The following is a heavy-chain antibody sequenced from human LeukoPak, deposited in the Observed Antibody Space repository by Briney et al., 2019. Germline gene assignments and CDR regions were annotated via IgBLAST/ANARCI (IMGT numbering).Heavy chain of an antibody. Sequence: GGSLRLSCAASGFTFSSYGMHWVRQAPGKGLEWVAFIRYDGSNKYYADSVKGRFTISRDNSKNTLYLQMNSLRAEDTAVYYCAKDADYGDYRNYYYYMDVWGKGTTVTISS. V-gene: IGHV3-30*02. CDR1: GFTFSSYG. D-gene: IGHD4-17*01. CDR2: IRYDGSNK. CDR3: AKDADYGDYRNYYYYMDV. J-gene: IGHJ6*03.